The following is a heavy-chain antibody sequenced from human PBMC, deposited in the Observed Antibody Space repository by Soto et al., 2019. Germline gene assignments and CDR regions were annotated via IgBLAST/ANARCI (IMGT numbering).Heavy chain of an antibody. J-gene: IGHJ3*02. CDR1: GFTFSSYG. D-gene: IGHD7-27*01. CDR2: ISYDGSNT. V-gene: IGHV3-30*18. Sequence: GGSLRLSCAASGFTFSSYGMHWVRQAPGKGLEWVAGISYDGSNTYYADSVKGRFTISRDNSKNTLYLQMNSLRAEDRAVYYCANQLGYDAFDIWGQGTMVTVSS. CDR3: ANQLGYDAFDI.